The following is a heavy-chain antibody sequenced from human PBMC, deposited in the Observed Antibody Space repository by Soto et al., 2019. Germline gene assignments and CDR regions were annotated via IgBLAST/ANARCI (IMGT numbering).Heavy chain of an antibody. V-gene: IGHV4-59*01. D-gene: IGHD5-12*01. CDR2: IYYSGST. J-gene: IGHJ4*02. CDR3: AREGSGYEPPFDY. Sequence: SETLSLTCTVSGGSISSYYWSWIRQPPGKGLEWIGYIYYSGSTNYNPSLKSRVTISVDTSKNQFSLKLSSVTAADTAVYYCAREGSGYEPPFDYWGQGTLVTVSS. CDR1: GGSISSYY.